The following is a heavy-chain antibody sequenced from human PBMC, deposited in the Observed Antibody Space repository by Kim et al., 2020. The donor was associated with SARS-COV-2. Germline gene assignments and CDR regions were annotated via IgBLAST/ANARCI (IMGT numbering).Heavy chain of an antibody. D-gene: IGHD2-2*02. CDR3: AREGYCSSTSCYSDY. J-gene: IGHJ4*02. Sequence: QKFQGRVTITADESTSTAYMELSSLRSEDTAVYYCAREGYCSSTSCYSDYWGQGTLVTVSS. V-gene: IGHV1-69*01.